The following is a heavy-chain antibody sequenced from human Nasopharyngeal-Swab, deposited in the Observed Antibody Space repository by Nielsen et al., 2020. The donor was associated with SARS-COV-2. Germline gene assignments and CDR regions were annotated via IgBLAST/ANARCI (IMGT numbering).Heavy chain of an antibody. V-gene: IGHV3-7*05. Sequence: GGSLRLSCAASGFKFESYWMSWVRQVPGKGLEWVATIKQDGSETSHVDSVRGRFTISRDNGKNSLYLQMNSLRVGDTAVYYCARRRTYATFDYWGQGDLVTVSS. CDR1: GFKFESYW. D-gene: IGHD2-8*01. CDR3: ARRRTYATFDY. J-gene: IGHJ4*02. CDR2: IKQDGSET.